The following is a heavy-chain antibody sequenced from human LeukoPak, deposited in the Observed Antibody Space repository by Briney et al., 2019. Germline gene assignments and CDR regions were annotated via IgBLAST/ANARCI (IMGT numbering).Heavy chain of an antibody. D-gene: IGHD5-18*01. CDR3: ARHRQHSYGYGIDY. CDR1: GGSISSYY. J-gene: IGHJ4*02. V-gene: IGHV4-59*08. CDR2: IYYGGST. Sequence: SETLSLTCTVSGGSISSYYWSWIRQPPGKGLEWIGYIYYGGSTNYNPSLKSRVTISVDTSKNQFSLKLSSVTAADTAVYYCARHRQHSYGYGIDYWGQGTLVTVSS.